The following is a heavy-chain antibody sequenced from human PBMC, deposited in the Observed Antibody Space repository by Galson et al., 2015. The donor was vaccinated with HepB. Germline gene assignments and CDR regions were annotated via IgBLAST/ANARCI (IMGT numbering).Heavy chain of an antibody. CDR2: IYDDGST. V-gene: IGHV3-66*02. CDR1: GFTVSSHH. J-gene: IGHJ5*02. Sequence: SLRLSCAASGFTVSSHHMSWVRQAPGKGLEWVSVIYDDGSTYYADSVKGRFTISRDNSKNTLYLHMNSLRAEDTAVYYCARDFSPFFFDPWGQGTLVTVSS. D-gene: IGHD2/OR15-2a*01. CDR3: ARDFSPFFFDP.